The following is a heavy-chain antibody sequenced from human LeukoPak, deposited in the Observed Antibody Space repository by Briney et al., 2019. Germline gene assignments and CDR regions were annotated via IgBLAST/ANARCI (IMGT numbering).Heavy chain of an antibody. CDR2: ISSSSSYI. D-gene: IGHD1-1*01. Sequence: GGSLRLSCAASGFTFSSYSMNWVRQAPGKGLEWVSSISSSSSYIYYADSVKGRFTISRDNAKNSLYLQMNSLRAEDTAVYYCARAGTTDNYYYYMDVWGKGTTVTISS. CDR1: GFTFSSYS. CDR3: ARAGTTDNYYYYMDV. V-gene: IGHV3-21*01. J-gene: IGHJ6*03.